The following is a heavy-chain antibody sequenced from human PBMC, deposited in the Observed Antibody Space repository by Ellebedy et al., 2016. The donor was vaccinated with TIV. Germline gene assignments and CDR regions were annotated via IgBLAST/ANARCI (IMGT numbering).Heavy chain of an antibody. J-gene: IGHJ4*02. V-gene: IGHV1-69*04. CDR1: GGTFSSYA. CDR2: IIPILGIA. Sequence: SVKVSXXASGGTFSSYAISWVRQAPGQGLEWMGRIIPILGIANYAQKFQGRVTITADKSTSTAYMELSSLRSEDTAVYYCARWDYYGSGSYEYWGQGTLVTVSS. D-gene: IGHD3-10*01. CDR3: ARWDYYGSGSYEY.